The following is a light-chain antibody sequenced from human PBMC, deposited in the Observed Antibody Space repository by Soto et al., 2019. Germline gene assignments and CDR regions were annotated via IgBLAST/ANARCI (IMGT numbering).Light chain of an antibody. Sequence: QSVLSQPPSASGTPGQRVTISCSGSSSNIGNNNVYWYQQLPGTVPKLLIYRNNQRPSGVPDRFSGSKSGTSASLAISGLRSEDEADYYCAAWDDSLSAVVFGGGTKLTVL. CDR3: AAWDDSLSAVV. J-gene: IGLJ2*01. CDR1: SSNIGNNN. V-gene: IGLV1-47*01. CDR2: RNN.